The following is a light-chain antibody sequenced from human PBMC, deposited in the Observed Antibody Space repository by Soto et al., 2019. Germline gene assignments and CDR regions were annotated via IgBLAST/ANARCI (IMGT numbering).Light chain of an antibody. J-gene: IGKJ1*01. Sequence: EIVLTPSPGTLSLSPGERATLSCRASQSVSSSYLTWYQQKPGQAPRLLIYGASSRATGIPDRFSGSGSGTDFTLTISRLEPEDFAVYYCQHYSSSSWTFGQGKKVEIK. CDR2: GAS. CDR1: QSVSSSY. V-gene: IGKV3-20*01. CDR3: QHYSSSSWT.